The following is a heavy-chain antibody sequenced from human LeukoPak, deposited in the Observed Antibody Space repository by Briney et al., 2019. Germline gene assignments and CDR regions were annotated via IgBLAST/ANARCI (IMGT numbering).Heavy chain of an antibody. CDR2: IYYSGST. CDR3: ARATRRILTGLVAFDI. Sequence: TSETLSLTCTVSGGSISSYYWSWIRRPPGKGLEWIGYIYYSGSTNYNPSLKSRVTISVDTSKNQFSLKLSSVTAADTAVYYCARATRRILTGLVAFDIWGQGTMVTVSS. CDR1: GGSISSYY. D-gene: IGHD3-9*01. J-gene: IGHJ3*02. V-gene: IGHV4-59*01.